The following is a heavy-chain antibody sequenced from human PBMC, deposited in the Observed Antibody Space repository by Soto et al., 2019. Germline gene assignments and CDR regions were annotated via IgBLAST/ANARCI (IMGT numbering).Heavy chain of an antibody. CDR2: VSTNDDRK. CDR3: ARELNTESSAYYSFAF. J-gene: IGHJ4*02. Sequence: ASVKVSCKTSGYIFTAYGLAWLRQAPGQRPEWMGWVSTNDDRKNYAQKFQGRVTMTTDRSTTTTSMELRSLRPDDPAVYYCARELNTESSAYYSFAFWGQGTLVTVSS. CDR1: GYIFTAYG. V-gene: IGHV1-18*01. D-gene: IGHD3-22*01.